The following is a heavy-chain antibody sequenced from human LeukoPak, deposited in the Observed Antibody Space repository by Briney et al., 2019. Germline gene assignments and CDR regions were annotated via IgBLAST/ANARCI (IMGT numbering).Heavy chain of an antibody. CDR1: GFTFSDYY. CDR3: ARDLKTYCSGGSCYPFFDS. V-gene: IGHV3-11*05. CDR2: ITSSSGHT. J-gene: IGHJ4*02. D-gene: IGHD2-15*01. Sequence: PGGSLRLSCAASGFTFSDYYMSWIRQAPGEGLEWISYITSSSGHTTYADSVKGRFTISRDNAKKSLYLQMNSLRVEDTAVYFCARDLKTYCSGGSCYPFFDSWGQGTLVTVSS.